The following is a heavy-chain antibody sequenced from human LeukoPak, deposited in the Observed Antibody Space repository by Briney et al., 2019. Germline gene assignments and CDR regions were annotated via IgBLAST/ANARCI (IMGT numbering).Heavy chain of an antibody. CDR1: GFTFRSYA. CDR2: ISGSDGNT. D-gene: IGHD3-10*01. J-gene: IGHJ1*01. Sequence: GGSLRLSCAASGFTFRSYAMNWVRQAPGEGLEWVSAISGSDGNTYYADSVKGRFTISRDDSKNTLYLQMNRLRAEDTALYYCAKAATFYYGSDLWGQGILVTVSS. V-gene: IGHV3-23*01. CDR3: AKAATFYYGSDL.